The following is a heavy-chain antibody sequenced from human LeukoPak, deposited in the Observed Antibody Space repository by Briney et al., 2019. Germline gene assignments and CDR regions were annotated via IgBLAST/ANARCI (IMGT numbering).Heavy chain of an antibody. CDR1: GRSLSEDY. V-gene: IGHV4-59*08. J-gene: IGHJ6*03. Sequence: SETLSLTCSVSGRSLSEDYWSCIRQPPGKSLGWNGYINNGGSTNNNPSLKSRVTMPVDTSKNQFSLNLRSVSAADTAVYYCARRRPAPMVNLEEAQQYYMDVWGSGTTVTVSS. CDR2: INNGGST. D-gene: IGHD5-18*01. CDR3: ARRRPAPMVNLEEAQQYYMDV.